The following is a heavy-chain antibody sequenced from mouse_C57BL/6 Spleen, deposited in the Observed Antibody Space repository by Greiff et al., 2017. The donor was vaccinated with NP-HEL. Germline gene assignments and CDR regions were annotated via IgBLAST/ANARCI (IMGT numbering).Heavy chain of an antibody. V-gene: IGHV1-62-2*01. CDR1: GYTFTEYT. J-gene: IGHJ3*01. CDR3: ARHETWGYDGSWFAY. CDR2: FYPGSGSI. Sequence: QVHVKQSGAELVKPGASVKLSCKASGYTFTEYTIHWVKQRSGQGLEWIGWFYPGSGSIKYNEKFKDKATLTADKSSSTVYMELSRLTSEDSAVYVCARHETWGYDGSWFAYWGQGTLVTVSA. D-gene: IGHD2-3*01.